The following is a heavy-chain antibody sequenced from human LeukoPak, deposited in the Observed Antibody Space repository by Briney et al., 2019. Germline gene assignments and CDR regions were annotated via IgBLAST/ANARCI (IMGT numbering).Heavy chain of an antibody. Sequence: GGSLRLSCAASGFTFSSYGMSWVRQAPGKGLEWVSAISGSGGSTYYADSVKGRFTISRDNSKNTLYLQMNSLRAEDTAVYYCVKDRGYSYGSLFDYWGQGTLVTVSS. CDR3: VKDRGYSYGSLFDY. D-gene: IGHD5-18*01. J-gene: IGHJ4*02. CDR2: ISGSGGST. V-gene: IGHV3-23*01. CDR1: GFTFSSYG.